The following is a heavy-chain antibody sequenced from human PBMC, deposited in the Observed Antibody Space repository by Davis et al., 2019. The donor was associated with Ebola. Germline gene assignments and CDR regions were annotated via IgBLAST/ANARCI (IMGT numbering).Heavy chain of an antibody. CDR2: INHSGGT. Sequence: PSETLSLTCAVYGGSFSGYYWSWIRQPPGKGLEWIGEINHSGGTDYNPSLKSRVTISVDTSKNQFSLKLSSVTAADTAVYYCARGDYGDYFGYYYYYGMDVWGQGTTVTVSS. D-gene: IGHD4-17*01. J-gene: IGHJ6*02. CDR1: GGSFSGYY. V-gene: IGHV4-34*01. CDR3: ARGDYGDYFGYYYYYGMDV.